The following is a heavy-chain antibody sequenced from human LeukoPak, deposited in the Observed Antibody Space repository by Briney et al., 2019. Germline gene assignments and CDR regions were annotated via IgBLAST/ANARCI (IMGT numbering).Heavy chain of an antibody. CDR3: AKERDSRGYFDY. CDR2: IWYDGSHE. Sequence: GGSLRLSCAASGFTFSRYGMHWVRQAPGKGLEWVAVIWYDGSHEYYADSVKGRFTISRDNSKNTLYLQMNSLRAEDTAEYYCAKERDSRGYFDYWGQGTLVTVSS. CDR1: GFTFSRYG. D-gene: IGHD6-13*01. J-gene: IGHJ4*02. V-gene: IGHV3-33*06.